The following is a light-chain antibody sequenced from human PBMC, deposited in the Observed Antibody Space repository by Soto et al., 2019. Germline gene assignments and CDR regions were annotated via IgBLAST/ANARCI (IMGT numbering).Light chain of an antibody. CDR3: QSYDSSLSGSVV. CDR1: SSNIGAGYD. Sequence: QAVVTQPPSVSGAPGQRVTFSCTGSSSNIGAGYDVHWYQQLPGTAPKLLIYGNSNRPSGVPDRFSGSKSGTSASLAITGLQAEDEADYYCQSYDSSLSGSVVFGGGTKLTVL. J-gene: IGLJ2*01. V-gene: IGLV1-40*01. CDR2: GNS.